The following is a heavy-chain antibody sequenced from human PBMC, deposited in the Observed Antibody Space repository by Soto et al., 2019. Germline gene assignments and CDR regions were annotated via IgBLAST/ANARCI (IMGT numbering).Heavy chain of an antibody. D-gene: IGHD6-6*01. CDR3: ARDRPTWQLVPFDY. J-gene: IGHJ4*02. CDR2: ISGSGGST. Sequence: EVQLLESGGGLVQPGGSLRLSCAASGFTLSSYAMSWVRQAPGKGLEWVSAISGSGGSTYYADSVKGRFTISRDNAKNSLYLQMNSLRAEDTAVYYCARDRPTWQLVPFDYWGQGTLVTVSS. CDR1: GFTLSSYA. V-gene: IGHV3-23*01.